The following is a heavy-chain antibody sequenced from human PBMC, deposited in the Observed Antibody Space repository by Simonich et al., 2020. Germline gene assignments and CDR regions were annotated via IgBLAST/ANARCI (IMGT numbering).Heavy chain of an antibody. J-gene: IGHJ3*02. D-gene: IGHD3-22*01. CDR1: GFTFSSYA. V-gene: IGHV3-23*01. Sequence: GGGLVQPGGSLRLSCAASGFTFSSYAMSWVRQAPGKGREWVSAIRGSGGSTYYADSVKGRFTISRDNSKNTLYLQMNSLRAEDTAVYYFAKDLGERITMIVVVIDAFDIWGQGTMVTVSS. CDR3: AKDLGERITMIVVVIDAFDI. CDR2: IRGSGGST.